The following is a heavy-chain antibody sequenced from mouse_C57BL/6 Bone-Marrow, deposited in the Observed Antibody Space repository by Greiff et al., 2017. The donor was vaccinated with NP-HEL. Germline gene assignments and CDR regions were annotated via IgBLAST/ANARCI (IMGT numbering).Heavy chain of an antibody. D-gene: IGHD2-4*01. J-gene: IGHJ4*01. CDR2: FYPGTGSI. V-gene: IGHV1-62-2*01. CDR1: GYTFTEYT. CDR3: ARHEEDYGGAMDY. Sequence: QVQLKQSGAELVKPGASVKLSCKASGYTFTEYTIHWVKQRSGQGLEWIGWFYPGTGSITYNEKFKDQATLTAYKSSSTVYMEVSRLTSEDSAFYFGARHEEDYGGAMDYWGQGTSVTVSS.